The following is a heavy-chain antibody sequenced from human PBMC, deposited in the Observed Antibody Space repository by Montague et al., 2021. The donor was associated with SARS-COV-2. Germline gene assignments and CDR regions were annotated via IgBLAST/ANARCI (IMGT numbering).Heavy chain of an antibody. J-gene: IGHJ6*02. Sequence: SLRLSCAASGFTFSRYWMSLVRQAPGKGLEWVANIKQDGSEKYYXXSVKVLFTISRDNAKNSLYLQMNSLRAEDTAVYYCARVQRTTGTTRLGTYYYYYYGMDVWGQGTTVTVSS. D-gene: IGHD1-1*01. CDR1: GFTFSRYW. CDR2: IKQDGSEK. CDR3: ARVQRTTGTTRLGTYYYYYYGMDV. V-gene: IGHV3-7*01.